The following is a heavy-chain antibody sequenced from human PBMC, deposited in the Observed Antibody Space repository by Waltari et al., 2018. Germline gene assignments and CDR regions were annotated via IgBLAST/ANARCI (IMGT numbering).Heavy chain of an antibody. Sequence: EVQLVESGGGLVQPGGSLRLSCAASGFTFSSYWMSWVRQAPGKGREGVANIKQDGSEKYYVDSVKGRFTISRDNAKNSLYLQMNSLRAEDTAVYYCARLKYSSSSGGYYYYYMDVWGKGTTVTISS. CDR1: GFTFSSYW. CDR3: ARLKYSSSSGGYYYYYMDV. D-gene: IGHD6-6*01. CDR2: IKQDGSEK. V-gene: IGHV3-7*01. J-gene: IGHJ6*03.